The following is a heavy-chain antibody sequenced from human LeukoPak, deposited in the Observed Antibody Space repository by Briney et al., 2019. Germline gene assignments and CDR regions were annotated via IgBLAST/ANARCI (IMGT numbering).Heavy chain of an antibody. V-gene: IGHV3-74*01. CDR2: INSDGSGT. J-gene: IGHJ4*02. CDR1: GFTFSNYW. CDR3: AKAANEWELLAGYFDY. D-gene: IGHD1-26*01. Sequence: GGSLRLSCAASGFTFSNYWMHWVRQAPGKGLMWVSRINSDGSGTTYADSVKGRFTISRDNAKNMLYLQMNSLRAEDTAVYYCAKAANEWELLAGYFDYWGQGTLVTVSS.